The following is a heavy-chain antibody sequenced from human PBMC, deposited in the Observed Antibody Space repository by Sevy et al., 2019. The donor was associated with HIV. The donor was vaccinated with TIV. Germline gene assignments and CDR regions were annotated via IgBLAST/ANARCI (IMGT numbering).Heavy chain of an antibody. V-gene: IGHV4-34*01. D-gene: IGHD6-13*01. CDR1: GGSFSNYF. CDR3: ATKDSSSWFFDS. J-gene: IGHJ4*02. CDR2: TNHGGNT. Sequence: SGTLSLTCALYGGSFSNYFWSWIRQTPGKGLEWIGETNHGGNTNYNPSFNGRVIISVGTANNHFSLELNSVTAADTGLYYCATKDSSSWFFDSWGQGTLVTVSS.